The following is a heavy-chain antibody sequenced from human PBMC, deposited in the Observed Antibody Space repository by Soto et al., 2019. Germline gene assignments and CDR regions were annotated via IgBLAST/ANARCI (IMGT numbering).Heavy chain of an antibody. V-gene: IGHV4-59*01. CDR2: IYYSGST. J-gene: IGHJ4*02. Sequence: PSETLSLTCTVSGGSISSYYWSWIRQPPGKGLEWIGYIYYSGSTNYNPSLKSRVTISVDTSKNQFSLKLSSVTAADTAVYYCARELGRVAAYFDYWGQGTLVTVSS. CDR1: GGSISSYY. CDR3: ARELGRVAAYFDY. D-gene: IGHD2-15*01.